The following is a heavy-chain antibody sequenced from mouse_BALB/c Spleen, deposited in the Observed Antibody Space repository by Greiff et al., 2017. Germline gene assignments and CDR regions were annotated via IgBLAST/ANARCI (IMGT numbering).Heavy chain of an antibody. CDR1: GYTFTSYT. D-gene: IGHD2-1*01. CDR2: INPSSGYT. V-gene: IGHV1-4*02. CDR3: ASGGNYFYYYAMDY. J-gene: IGHJ4*01. Sequence: VQLQESAAELARPGASVKMSCKASGYTFTSYTMHWVKQRPGQGLEWIGYINPSSGYTEYNQKFKDKTTLTADKSSSTAYMQLSSLTSEDSAVYYCASGGNYFYYYAMDYWGQGTSVTVSS.